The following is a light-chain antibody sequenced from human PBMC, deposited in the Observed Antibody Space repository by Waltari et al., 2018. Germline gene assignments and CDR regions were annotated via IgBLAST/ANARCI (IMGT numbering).Light chain of an antibody. Sequence: QLVLTQPPSASASLGASVKLTCTLNSGHTRYDIAWHQQQPEKGPRFLMKLDSDGSHTKGDGIPDRFSGSSSGAERYLILSSLQSEDEADYYCQSWDTGINVFGGGTKLTVL. V-gene: IGLV4-69*01. J-gene: IGLJ2*01. CDR1: SGHTRYD. CDR2: LDSDGSH. CDR3: QSWDTGINV.